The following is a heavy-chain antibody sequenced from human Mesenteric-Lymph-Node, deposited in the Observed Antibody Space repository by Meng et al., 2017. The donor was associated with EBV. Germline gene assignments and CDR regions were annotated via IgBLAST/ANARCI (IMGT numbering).Heavy chain of an antibody. V-gene: IGHV3-23*04. D-gene: IGHD4-11*01. CDR2: ISGSGGTR. CDR3: SNLPYSY. J-gene: IGHJ4*02. CDR1: GFTFNIYD. Sequence: EVHLVESGGGLVHPGGSLRLSCAASGFTFNIYDMNWVRQAPGRGLEWVSGISGSGGTRYYADSVKGRFSISRDNSGNTVYLQMNSLRVEDTAVYYCSNLPYSYWGQGTLVTVSS.